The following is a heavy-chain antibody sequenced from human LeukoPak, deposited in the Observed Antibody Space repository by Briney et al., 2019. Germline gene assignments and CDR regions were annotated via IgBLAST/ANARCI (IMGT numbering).Heavy chain of an antibody. D-gene: IGHD1-26*01. Sequence: AGGSLRLSCAASGFTFSSYAMSWVRQAPGKGLEWVANIKENGSEKNYVDSAMGRFTISRDIAKNSLYLQMNSLRAEDTAVYYCAIAAGWEQAYWGQGTLVTVSS. CDR1: GFTFSSYA. CDR2: IKENGSEK. CDR3: AIAAGWEQAY. J-gene: IGHJ4*02. V-gene: IGHV3-7*01.